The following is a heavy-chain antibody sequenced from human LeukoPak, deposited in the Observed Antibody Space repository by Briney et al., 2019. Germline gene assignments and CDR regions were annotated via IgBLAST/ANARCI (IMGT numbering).Heavy chain of an antibody. J-gene: IGHJ2*01. D-gene: IGHD7-27*01. Sequence: ASVKVSCKPSGYTFSGFYMHWVRQAPGQGLEWMGWISPNSGGTDYALRFQGRVTMTRDTSISIAYMELSSLRSDDTAVYYCAIQPWGSGNNWYFDLWGRGTLVTVSS. V-gene: IGHV1-2*02. CDR3: AIQPWGSGNNWYFDL. CDR1: GYTFSGFY. CDR2: ISPNSGGT.